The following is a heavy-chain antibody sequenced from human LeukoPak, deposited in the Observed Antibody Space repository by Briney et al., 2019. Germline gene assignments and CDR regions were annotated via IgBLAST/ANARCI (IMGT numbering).Heavy chain of an antibody. CDR1: GASVGSGGHY. J-gene: IGHJ3*02. D-gene: IGHD4-17*01. CDR2: IYTSGST. V-gene: IGHV4-61*02. Sequence: SETLSLTCTVSGASVGSGGHYWSWIRQPAGKGLEWIGRIYTSGSTNYNPSLKSRVTMSVDTSKNQFSLKLSSVTAADTAVYYCARDSRHYGDYSGDAFDIWGQGTMVTVSS. CDR3: ARDSRHYGDYSGDAFDI.